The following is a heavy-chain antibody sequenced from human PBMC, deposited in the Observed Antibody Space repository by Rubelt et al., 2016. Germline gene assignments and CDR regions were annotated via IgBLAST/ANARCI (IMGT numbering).Heavy chain of an antibody. CDR1: GFTFSSYW. Sequence: EVQLLESGGGLVQPGGSLRLSCAASGFTFSSYWMSWVRQAPGKGLEWVANIKQDGSEKYYVDFVKGRFTIHRDDANNSLYLQLNSLRAEETAVYYCARPRVGGLIFDYWGQGTLVTVSS. D-gene: IGHD3-16*01. CDR2: IKQDGSEK. CDR3: ARPRVGGLIFDY. J-gene: IGHJ4*02. V-gene: IGHV3-7*05.